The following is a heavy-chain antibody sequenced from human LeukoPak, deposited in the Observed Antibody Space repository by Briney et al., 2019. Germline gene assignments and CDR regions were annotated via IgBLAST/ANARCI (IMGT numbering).Heavy chain of an antibody. J-gene: IGHJ4*02. V-gene: IGHV4-34*01. CDR3: ARVTASPARGYSSSN. D-gene: IGHD6-13*01. CDR2: INHSGST. CDR1: GFTVSSNY. Sequence: PGGSLRLSCAASGFTVSSNYMSWVRQPPGKGLEWIGEINHSGSTNYNPSLKSRVTISVDTSKNQFSLKLSSVTAADTAVYYCARVTASPARGYSSSNWGQGTLVTVSS.